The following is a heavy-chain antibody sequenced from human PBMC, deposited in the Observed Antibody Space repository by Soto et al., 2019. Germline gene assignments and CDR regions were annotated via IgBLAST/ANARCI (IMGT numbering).Heavy chain of an antibody. Sequence: ATEKVPYKASGYTFTSYDINWVRQATGQGLEWMGWMNPNSGNTGYTQRFQGRVTMTRNTSISTAYMELSSLRSDDTAVYYCTRLAQGTRGHSRFYYDMAGWGQPTTVTV. CDR3: TRLAQGTRGHSRFYYDMAG. CDR1: GYTFTSYD. J-gene: IGHJ6*02. D-gene: IGHD6-13*01. V-gene: IGHV1-8*01. CDR2: MNPNSGNT.